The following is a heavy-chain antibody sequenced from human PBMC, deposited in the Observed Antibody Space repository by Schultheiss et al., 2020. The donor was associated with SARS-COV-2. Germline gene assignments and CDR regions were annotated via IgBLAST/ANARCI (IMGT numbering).Heavy chain of an antibody. CDR2: ISAYNGNT. J-gene: IGHJ4*02. Sequence: ASVKVSCKASGYTFTSYGISWVRQAPGQGLEWTGWISAYNGNTNYAQKLQGRVTMTTDTSTSTAYMELSSLRSEDTAVYYCARGHRGGDWLDYWGQGTLVTVSS. CDR3: ARGHRGGDWLDY. V-gene: IGHV1-18*01. D-gene: IGHD2-21*01. CDR1: GYTFTSYG.